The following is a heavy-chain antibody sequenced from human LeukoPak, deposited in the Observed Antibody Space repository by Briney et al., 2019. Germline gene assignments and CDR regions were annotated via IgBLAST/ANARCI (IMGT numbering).Heavy chain of an antibody. CDR1: GFTFSSYW. V-gene: IGHV3-7*01. Sequence: GGSLRLSCAASGFTFSSYWMSWVRQAPGKGLEWVANIKQDGSEKYYVDSVKGRFTISRDNAKNLLYLQMNSLRAEDTAVYYCARTNQDIVVVVAATEYYFDYWGQGTLVTVSS. J-gene: IGHJ4*02. CDR2: IKQDGSEK. CDR3: ARTNQDIVVVVAATEYYFDY. D-gene: IGHD2-15*01.